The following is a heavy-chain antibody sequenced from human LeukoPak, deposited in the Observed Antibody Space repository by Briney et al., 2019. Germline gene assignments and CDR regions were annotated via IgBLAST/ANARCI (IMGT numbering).Heavy chain of an antibody. Sequence: SVKVSCKASGGTFSSYAISWVRQAPGQGLDWMGRIIPIFGTANYAQKFQGRVTITTDESTSTAYMELSSLRSEDTAVYFCARGVAAAASLGWFDPWGQGTLVTVPS. CDR3: ARGVAAAASLGWFDP. D-gene: IGHD6-13*01. V-gene: IGHV1-69*05. J-gene: IGHJ5*02. CDR2: IIPIFGTA. CDR1: GGTFSSYA.